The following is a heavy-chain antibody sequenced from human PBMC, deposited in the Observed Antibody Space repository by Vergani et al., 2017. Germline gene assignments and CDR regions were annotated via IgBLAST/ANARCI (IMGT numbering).Heavy chain of an antibody. Sequence: QLQLQESGPGLLKPSATLSLTCSVSGASIRSSNYYWGWIRQPPGKGLEWIASIYYSGSTYYNPSLKSRVTISVDTSKNQFSLKLSSVTAADTAVYFCARHSTVEWLVKLGWFDPWGQGTLVTVSS. CDR3: ARHSTVEWLVKLGWFDP. CDR2: IYYSGST. V-gene: IGHV4-39*01. J-gene: IGHJ5*02. D-gene: IGHD6-19*01. CDR1: GASIRSSNYY.